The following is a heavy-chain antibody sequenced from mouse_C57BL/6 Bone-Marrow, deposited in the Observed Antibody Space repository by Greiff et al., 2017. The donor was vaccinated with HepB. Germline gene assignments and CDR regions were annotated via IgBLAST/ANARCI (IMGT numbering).Heavy chain of an antibody. J-gene: IGHJ3*01. D-gene: IGHD2-1*01. Sequence: QVQLQQPGAELVMPGASVKLSCKASGYTFTSYWMHWVKQRPGQGLEWIGEIDPSDSYTNYNQKFKGKSTLTVDKSSSTAYMQLSSLTSEDSAVYYCAREGGNSAWFAYWGQGTLVTVSA. CDR3: AREGGNSAWFAY. V-gene: IGHV1-69*01. CDR1: GYTFTSYW. CDR2: IDPSDSYT.